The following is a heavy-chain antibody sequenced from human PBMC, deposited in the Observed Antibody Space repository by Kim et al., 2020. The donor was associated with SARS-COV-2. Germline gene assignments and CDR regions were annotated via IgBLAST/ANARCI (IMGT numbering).Heavy chain of an antibody. CDR2: ISYDGSQT. J-gene: IGHJ4*02. V-gene: IGHV3-30*18. D-gene: IGHD3-3*01. Sequence: GGSLRLSCAASGFIFSNYGMHWVRQAPGKGLEWVAVISYDGSQTYYADSVRGRFTISRDNSKNTLFLQMNSLRAEDTAVYYCAKDLLVSAYDLLSGVLTKWGQGILVTVSS. CDR3: AKDLLVSAYDLLSGVLTK. CDR1: GFIFSNYG.